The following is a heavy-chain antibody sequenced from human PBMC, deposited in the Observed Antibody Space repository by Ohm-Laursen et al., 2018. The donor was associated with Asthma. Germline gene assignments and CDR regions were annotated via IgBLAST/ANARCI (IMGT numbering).Heavy chain of an antibody. V-gene: IGHV4-31*03. CDR1: GDSINSGNNY. CDR3: ARVGYSRSWYNYFDY. J-gene: IGHJ4*02. CDR2: IYYSGLT. Sequence: SETLSLTCTVSGDSINSGNNYWSWIRQHPGKGLEWIGYIYYSGLTYSNPSLGSRVIISVDTSKNQFSLNLTSVTAADTAVYYCARVGYSRSWYNYFDYWGQGTLVTVSS. D-gene: IGHD6-13*01.